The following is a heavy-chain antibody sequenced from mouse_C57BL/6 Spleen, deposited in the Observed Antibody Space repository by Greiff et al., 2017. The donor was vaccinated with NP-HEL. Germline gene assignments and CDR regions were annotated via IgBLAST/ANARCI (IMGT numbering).Heavy chain of an antibody. CDR3: ARGGYYYGSRAY. V-gene: IGHV1-50*01. CDR1: GYTFTSYW. J-gene: IGHJ3*01. CDR2: IDPSDSYT. Sequence: QVHVKQPGAELVKPGASVKLSCKASGYTFTSYWMQWVKQRPGQGLEWIGEIDPSDSYTNYNQKFKGKATLTVDTSSSTAYMQLSSLTSEDSAVYYCARGGYYYGSRAYWGQGTLVTVSA. D-gene: IGHD1-1*01.